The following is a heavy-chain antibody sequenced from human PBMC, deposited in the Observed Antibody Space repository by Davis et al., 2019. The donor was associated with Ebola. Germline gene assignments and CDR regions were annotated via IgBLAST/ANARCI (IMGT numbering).Heavy chain of an antibody. CDR2: IKSKTDGGTT. Sequence: PGGSLRLSCAASGFTFSNAWMSWVRQPPGKGLEWVGRIKSKTDGGTTDYAAPVKARFTISRDDSKNTLYLQINSRKTEDTAVYYCTTVLRSRITGTTSDYWGQGTLVTVSS. D-gene: IGHD1-7*01. CDR1: GFTFSNAW. J-gene: IGHJ4*02. V-gene: IGHV3-15*01. CDR3: TTVLRSRITGTTSDY.